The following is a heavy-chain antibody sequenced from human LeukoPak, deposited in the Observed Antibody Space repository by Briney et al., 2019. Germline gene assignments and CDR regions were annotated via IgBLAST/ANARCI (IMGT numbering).Heavy chain of an antibody. CDR2: IRSKAYGGTT. CDR1: GFTFGDYA. V-gene: IGHV3-49*04. Sequence: PGRSLRLSCTASGFTFGDYAMSWVRQAPGKGLEWISFIRSKAYGGTTAYAASVEGRFTVSRDDSKNIAYLQMNSLKTEDTAVYYCTRAIRIVVTGAKYYFEYWGQGTLVTASS. D-gene: IGHD6-19*01. J-gene: IGHJ4*02. CDR3: TRAIRIVVTGAKYYFEY.